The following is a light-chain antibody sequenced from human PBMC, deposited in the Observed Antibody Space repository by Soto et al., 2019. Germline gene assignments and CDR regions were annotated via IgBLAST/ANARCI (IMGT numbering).Light chain of an antibody. CDR1: QSISSW. J-gene: IGKJ1*01. CDR2: DAS. V-gene: IGKV1-5*01. CDR3: QQYNSYSWT. Sequence: DIQMTQSPSTLSASVGDRVTITCRASQSISSWLAWYQQKPGKAPKLLIYDASNLESGVPSRFSGSGSGTEFTLTISSLQPDDFATYYCQQYNSYSWTFGQGTNVEIK.